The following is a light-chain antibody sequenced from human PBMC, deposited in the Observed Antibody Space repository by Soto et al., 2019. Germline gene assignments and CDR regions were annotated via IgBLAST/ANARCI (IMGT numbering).Light chain of an antibody. CDR1: QSVSSTY. V-gene: IGKV3-20*01. CDR3: QQYGRSQGWT. CDR2: RAS. Sequence: EIVLTQSPGTLSLSPGERATLSCRASQSVSSTYLAWYQQKPGQAPRLLIYRASSRATGIPDRFSGSGSGTDFTLTISRLEPEDFAVYYCQQYGRSQGWTFGQGTKVEIK. J-gene: IGKJ1*01.